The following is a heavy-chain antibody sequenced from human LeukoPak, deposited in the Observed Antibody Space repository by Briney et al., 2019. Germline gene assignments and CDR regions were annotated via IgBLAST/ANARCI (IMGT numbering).Heavy chain of an antibody. Sequence: ASVKVSCKASGYTFTSYGISWVRQAPGQGLEWMGWMSAYSGNTNYAQKLQGRVTMTTDTSTSTAYMELRSLRSDDTAVYYCAKNDSRGGSSDYWGQGTLVTVSS. D-gene: IGHD4-11*01. V-gene: IGHV1-18*01. CDR3: AKNDSRGGSSDY. J-gene: IGHJ4*02. CDR2: MSAYSGNT. CDR1: GYTFTSYG.